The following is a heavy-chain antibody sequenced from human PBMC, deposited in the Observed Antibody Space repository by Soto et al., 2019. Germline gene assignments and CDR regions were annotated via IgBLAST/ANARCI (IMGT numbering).Heavy chain of an antibody. D-gene: IGHD5-18*01. CDR3: ASINVDKAFASNLDKHDY. CDR2: IIPILGIA. CDR1: GGTFSSYT. V-gene: IGHV1-69*02. Sequence: SVKVSCKASGGTFSSYTISWVRQAPGQGLEWMGRIIPILGIANYAQKFQGRVTITADKSTSTAYMELGSLRSEDTAVYYCASINVDKAFASNLDKHDYWSQGTLVTVS. J-gene: IGHJ4*02.